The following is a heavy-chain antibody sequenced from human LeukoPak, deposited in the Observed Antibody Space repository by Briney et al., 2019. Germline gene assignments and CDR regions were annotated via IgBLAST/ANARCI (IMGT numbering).Heavy chain of an antibody. Sequence: ASVKVSCKASGYTFTSYGISWVRQAPGQGLEWMGWISAYNGNTNYAQKLQGRVTMTTDTSTSTAYMELRSLRSDDTAVYYCARVLLDYYGSGSYSAIWGQGTLVTDSS. D-gene: IGHD3-10*01. CDR3: ARVLLDYYGSGSYSAI. CDR2: ISAYNGNT. CDR1: GYTFTSYG. V-gene: IGHV1-18*01. J-gene: IGHJ4*02.